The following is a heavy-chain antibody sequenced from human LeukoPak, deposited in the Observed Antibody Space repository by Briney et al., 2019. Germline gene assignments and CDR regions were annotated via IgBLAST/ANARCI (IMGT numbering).Heavy chain of an antibody. CDR1: GYTFTGYY. J-gene: IGHJ4*02. CDR3: ARDSRPSYDSSGYYYPGDY. V-gene: IGHV1-46*01. D-gene: IGHD3-22*01. CDR2: INPSGGNT. Sequence: ASVKVSCKASGYTFTGYYMHWVRQAPGQGLEWMAIINPSGGNTSYAQKFQGRVTMTRDTSTSTVYMELSSLRSEDTAVYYCARDSRPSYDSSGYYYPGDYWGQGTLVTVSS.